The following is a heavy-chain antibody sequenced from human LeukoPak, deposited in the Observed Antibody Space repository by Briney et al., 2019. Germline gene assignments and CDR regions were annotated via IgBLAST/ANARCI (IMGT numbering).Heavy chain of an antibody. Sequence: PSETLSLTCTVSGGSISSYYWSWIRQPPGKGLEWIGYIYYSGSTNYNPSLKSRVTISVDTSKNQFSLKLSSVTAADTAVYYCARYAGSGSSWPFDYWGQGTLVTVSS. CDR3: ARYAGSGSSWPFDY. D-gene: IGHD6-13*01. J-gene: IGHJ4*02. CDR1: GGSISSYY. V-gene: IGHV4-59*08. CDR2: IYYSGST.